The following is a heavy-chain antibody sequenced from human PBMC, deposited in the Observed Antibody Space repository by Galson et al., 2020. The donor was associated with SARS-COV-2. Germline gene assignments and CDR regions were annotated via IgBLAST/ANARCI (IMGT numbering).Heavy chain of an antibody. CDR2: IKEDGSEK. Sequence: PGGSLRLSCTASGFSLSSYWMSWVRQAPGKGLEWVANIKEDGSEKHYVDIVKGRFTISRDNAKNSLYLQMNSLRAEDTAVYHCAREDSSSSANYHGMDVWGQGTTVTVSS. CDR3: AREDSSSSANYHGMDV. J-gene: IGHJ6*02. D-gene: IGHD6-6*01. V-gene: IGHV3-7*03. CDR1: GFSLSSYW.